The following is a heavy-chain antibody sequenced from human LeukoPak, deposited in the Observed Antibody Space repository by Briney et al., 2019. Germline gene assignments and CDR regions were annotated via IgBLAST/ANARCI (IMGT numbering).Heavy chain of an antibody. CDR3: AISYDSSGLDAFDI. D-gene: IGHD3-22*01. Sequence: ASVKVSCKASGYTFTSYGISWVRQAPGQGLEWMGWISAYNGNTNYAQKLQGRVTMTTDTSTSTAYMELRSLRSDDTAVYYCAISYDSSGLDAFDIWGQGTMVTVSS. V-gene: IGHV1-18*01. CDR2: ISAYNGNT. CDR1: GYTFTSYG. J-gene: IGHJ3*02.